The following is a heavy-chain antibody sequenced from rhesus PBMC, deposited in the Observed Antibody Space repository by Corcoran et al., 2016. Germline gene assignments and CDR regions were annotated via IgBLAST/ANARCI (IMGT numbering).Heavy chain of an antibody. V-gene: IGHV3-136*01. D-gene: IGHD4-17*01. CDR2: ISYTCKTM. CDR1: GFTFNSYA. Sequence: EVQLVESGGGLVQPGRSLRLSCTASGFTFNSYAMSWVRQAPGKGLEWVSYISYTCKTMYYADSVKGRFTFCRDNSKNSLSLQMSSLRAEDTAVYYCTRRGTAGNYRNNYFDHWGQGVLVTVSS. CDR3: TRRGTAGNYRNNYFDH. J-gene: IGHJ4*01.